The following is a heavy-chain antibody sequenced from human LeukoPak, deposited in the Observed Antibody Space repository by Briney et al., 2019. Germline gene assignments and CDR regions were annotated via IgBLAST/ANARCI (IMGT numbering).Heavy chain of an antibody. CDR2: ISYDGSNK. Sequence: GGSLRLSCAASGFTFSSYAMHWVRQAPGKGLEWVAVISYDGSNKYYADSVKGRFTISRDNSKNTLYLQMNSLRAEDTAVYYCAKDLRYSGSYLFDCWGQGTLVTVSS. V-gene: IGHV3-30*04. CDR3: AKDLRYSGSYLFDC. J-gene: IGHJ4*02. CDR1: GFTFSSYA. D-gene: IGHD1-26*01.